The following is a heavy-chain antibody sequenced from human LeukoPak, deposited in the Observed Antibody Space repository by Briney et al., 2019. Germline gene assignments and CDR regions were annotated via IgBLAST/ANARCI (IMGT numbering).Heavy chain of an antibody. CDR3: ARGDYYHGGGRNWFDP. CDR2: IYYSGSS. Sequence: NPSETLSLTCSVSGGSISSYYWSWIRQPPGKGLEWIGYIYYSGSSNYNPSLKSRVTISVDTSKNQFSLNLSSMTAADTAVYFCARGDYYHGGGRNWFDPWGQGTLVTVSS. CDR1: GGSISSYY. J-gene: IGHJ5*02. D-gene: IGHD3-16*01. V-gene: IGHV4-59*12.